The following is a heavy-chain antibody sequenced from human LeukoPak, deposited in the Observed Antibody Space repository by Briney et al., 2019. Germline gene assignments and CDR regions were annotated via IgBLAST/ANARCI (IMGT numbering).Heavy chain of an antibody. J-gene: IGHJ5*02. CDR1: GFTFSSYW. V-gene: IGHV3-74*01. CDR2: INTDGSST. D-gene: IGHD1-26*01. CDR3: ARAYSGNYYNWFDP. Sequence: GGSLRLSCAASGFTFSSYWMHWVRQAPGKGLVWVSRINTDGSSTNYADSVKGRFTISRDNAKNTLYLQMNILRAEDTAVYYCARAYSGNYYNWFDPWGQGTLVTVSS.